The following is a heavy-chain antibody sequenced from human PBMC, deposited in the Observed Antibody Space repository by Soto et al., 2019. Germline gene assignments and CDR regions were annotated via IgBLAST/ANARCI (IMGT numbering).Heavy chain of an antibody. D-gene: IGHD4-17*01. J-gene: IGHJ6*02. CDR3: ARALHGDHDYYYYYYAMDV. V-gene: IGHV3-21*01. CDR2: ITDSGNYI. Sequence: EVQLVESGGGLVKPGGSLRLSCAASGFTFSSYSMNWVRQAPGKGLEWVSFITDSGNYIYYANSVKGRVTISRDNAKNSLYLQMNSLRADDTAVYYCARALHGDHDYYYYYYAMDVWGQGTTVTVSS. CDR1: GFTFSSYS.